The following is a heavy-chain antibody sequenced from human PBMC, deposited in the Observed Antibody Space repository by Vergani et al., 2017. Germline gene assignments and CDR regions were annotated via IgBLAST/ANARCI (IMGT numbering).Heavy chain of an antibody. V-gene: IGHV1-8*03. D-gene: IGHD6-13*01. CDR1: GYTFTSYD. CDR2: MNPNSGNT. J-gene: IGHJ4*02. CDR3: ARDDVYSSSWTSDY. Sequence: QVQLVQSGAEVKKPGASVKVSCKASGYTFTSYDINWVRQATGQGLEWMGWMNPNSGNTGYAQKFQGRVTITTDTSTSTAYMELRSLRSDDTAVYYCARDDVYSSSWTSDYWGQGTLVTVSS.